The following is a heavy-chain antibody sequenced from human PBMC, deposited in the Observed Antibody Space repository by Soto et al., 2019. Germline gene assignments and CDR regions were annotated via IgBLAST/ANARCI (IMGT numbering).Heavy chain of an antibody. J-gene: IGHJ5*02. D-gene: IGHD1-26*01. V-gene: IGHV4-61*01. CDR1: GGSANTGRFS. CDR2: MYYIVST. Sequence: PSGTRSSPCTVPGGSANTGRFSGSSIHQPTGKGREWIWHMYYIVSTNYTPSLTRRATLSSTTSTNLFSLKVKSVAAADSAVDCCARVGDSGSCYRADTWGQGTLVTVSS. CDR3: ARVGDSGSCYRADT.